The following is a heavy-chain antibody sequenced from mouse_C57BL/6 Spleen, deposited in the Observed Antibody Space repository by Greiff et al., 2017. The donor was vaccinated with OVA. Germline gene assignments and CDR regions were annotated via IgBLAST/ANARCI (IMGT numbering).Heavy chain of an antibody. V-gene: IGHV1-76*01. CDR1: GYTFTDYY. J-gene: IGHJ2*01. CDR3: ARWDYYGSSFDY. D-gene: IGHD1-1*01. CDR2: IYPGSGNT. Sequence: LVESGAELVRPGASVKLSCKASGYTFTDYYINWVKQRPGQGLEWIARIYPGSGNTYYNEKFKGKATLTAEKSSSTAYMQLSSLTSEDSAVYFCARWDYYGSSFDYWGQGTTLTVCS.